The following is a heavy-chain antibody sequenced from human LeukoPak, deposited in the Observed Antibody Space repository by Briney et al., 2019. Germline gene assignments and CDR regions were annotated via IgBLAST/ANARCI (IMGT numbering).Heavy chain of an antibody. Sequence: GGSLRLSCAASGFSFSAYGMLWVRQAPGKGLEWVAVIAYDGRYRYYADSVKGRFTISRDNSKNTVSLQMKGLRVEDTAVYYCAKDHTARELKDWGQGSLVIVSS. CDR2: IAYDGRYR. CDR1: GFSFSAYG. CDR3: AKDHTARELKD. D-gene: IGHD3-10*01. J-gene: IGHJ4*02. V-gene: IGHV3-30*18.